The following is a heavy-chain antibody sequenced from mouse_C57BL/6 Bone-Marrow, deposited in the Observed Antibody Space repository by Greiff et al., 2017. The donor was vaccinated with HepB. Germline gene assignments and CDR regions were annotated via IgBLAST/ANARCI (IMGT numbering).Heavy chain of an antibody. CDR1: GFNIKDYY. CDR2: IDPEEVDT. Sequence: DVQLQESGAELVRPGASVKLSCTASGFNIKDYYMHWVKQRPEQGLEWIGRIDPEEVDTAYAPKFQGKATMTADTSSNTAYLQLSSLTSEDTAVYYCTPAYYSNYEGFFAYWGQGTLVTVSA. CDR3: TPAYYSNYEGFFAY. J-gene: IGHJ3*01. D-gene: IGHD2-5*01. V-gene: IGHV14-1*01.